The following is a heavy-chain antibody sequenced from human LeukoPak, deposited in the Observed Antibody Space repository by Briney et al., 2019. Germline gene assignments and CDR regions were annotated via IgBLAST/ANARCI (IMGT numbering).Heavy chain of an antibody. CDR2: IYYSGST. V-gene: IGHV4-39*07. D-gene: IGHD6-19*01. Sequence: SETLSLTCTVSGGSISSSSYYWGWIRQPPGKGLEWIGSIYYSGSTYYNPSLKSRVTISVDTSKNHFSLKLSSVTAADTAVYYCARDSSGWFPSLNWFDPWGQGTLVTVSS. CDR3: ARDSSGWFPSLNWFDP. J-gene: IGHJ5*02. CDR1: GGSISSSSYY.